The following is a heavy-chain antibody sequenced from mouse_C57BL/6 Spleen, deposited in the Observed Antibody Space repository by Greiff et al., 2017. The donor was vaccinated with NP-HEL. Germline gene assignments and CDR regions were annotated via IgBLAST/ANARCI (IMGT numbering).Heavy chain of an antibody. J-gene: IGHJ3*01. Sequence: EVKLVESGGDLVKPGGSLKLSCAASGFTFSSYGMSWVRQTPDKRLEWVATISSGGSYTYYPDSVKGRFTISRDNAKNTLYLQMSSLKSEDTAMYYCARPGRRGFAYWGQGTLVTVSA. CDR3: ARPGRRGFAY. CDR1: GFTFSSYG. CDR2: ISSGGSYT. D-gene: IGHD1-2*01. V-gene: IGHV5-6*01.